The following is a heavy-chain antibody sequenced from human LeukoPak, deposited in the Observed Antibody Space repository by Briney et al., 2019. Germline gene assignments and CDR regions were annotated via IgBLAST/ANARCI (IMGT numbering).Heavy chain of an antibody. V-gene: IGHV1-2*06. CDR1: GYSFTGYY. D-gene: IGHD3-22*01. CDR2: VNPNSGGT. J-gene: IGHJ4*02. Sequence: ASVTVPCQASGYSFTGYYMLWVRQAPGQGLEWMGRVNPNSGGTNYAQKFQGRVTMTRDTSISTAYMELSRLRSDDTAVYYCARLGVSDSSGYYLFDYWGQGTLVTVSS. CDR3: ARLGVSDSSGYYLFDY.